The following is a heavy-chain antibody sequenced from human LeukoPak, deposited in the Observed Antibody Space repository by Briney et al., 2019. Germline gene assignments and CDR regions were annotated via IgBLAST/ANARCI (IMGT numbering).Heavy chain of an antibody. CDR3: ARWLGGNPGDAFDI. D-gene: IGHD4-23*01. CDR1: GFTFSSYS. V-gene: IGHV3-21*01. J-gene: IGHJ3*02. Sequence: RTGGSLRLSCAASGFTFSSYSMNWVRQAPGKGLEWVSSISSSSSYIYYADSVKGRFTISRDNAKNSLYLQMNSLRAEDTAVYYCARWLGGNPGDAFDIWGQGTMVTVSS. CDR2: ISSSSSYI.